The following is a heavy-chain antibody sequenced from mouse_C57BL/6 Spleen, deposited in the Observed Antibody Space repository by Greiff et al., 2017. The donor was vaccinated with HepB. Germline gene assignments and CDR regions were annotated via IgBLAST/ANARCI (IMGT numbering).Heavy chain of an antibody. CDR1: GFTFSSYA. CDR2: ISSGGDYI. V-gene: IGHV5-9-1*02. J-gene: IGHJ1*03. Sequence: DVQLVESGEGLVKPGGSLKLSCAASGFTFSSYAMSWVRQTPEKRLEWVAYISSGGDYIYYADTVKGRFTISRDNARNTLYLQMSSLKSEDTAMYYCTRALYYYGSSYRYFDVWGTGTTVTVSS. D-gene: IGHD1-1*01. CDR3: TRALYYYGSSYRYFDV.